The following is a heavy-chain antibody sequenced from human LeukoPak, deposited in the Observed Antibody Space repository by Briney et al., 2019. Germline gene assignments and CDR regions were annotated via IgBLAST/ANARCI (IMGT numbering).Heavy chain of an antibody. J-gene: IGHJ6*02. D-gene: IGHD3-10*01. CDR1: GYTFTSYD. Sequence: ASVKVSCKASGYTFTSYDINWVRQATGQGLEWMGWMNPNSGNTGYAQKFQGRVTMTRNTSISTAYMELSSLRSEDTAVYYCARMVVYYYGSGRNRGYYYYYGMDVWGQGTTVTVSS. CDR3: ARMVVYYYGSGRNRGYYYYYGMDV. CDR2: MNPNSGNT. V-gene: IGHV1-8*01.